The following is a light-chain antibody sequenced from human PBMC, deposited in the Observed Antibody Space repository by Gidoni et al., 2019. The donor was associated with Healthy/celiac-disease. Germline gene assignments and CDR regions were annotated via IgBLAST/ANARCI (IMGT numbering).Light chain of an antibody. Sequence: IQMTQSPSSLSASVGDRVTITCRASQSISSYLNWYQQKPGKAPKLLIYAAYSLQSGVPSRFSGSGSGTDFTLTIRSLQPEDFATYYCQQSYSTLTWTCGQGTKVEIK. CDR3: QQSYSTLTWT. V-gene: IGKV1-39*01. CDR1: QSISSY. J-gene: IGKJ1*01. CDR2: AAY.